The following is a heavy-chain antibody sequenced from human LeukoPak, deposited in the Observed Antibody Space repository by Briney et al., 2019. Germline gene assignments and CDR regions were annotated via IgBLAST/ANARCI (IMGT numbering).Heavy chain of an antibody. CDR3: TTEDSSSSVVVNY. CDR1: GFTFSNAW. V-gene: IGHV3-15*01. CDR2: IKSKTDGGTT. Sequence: SGGSLRLSCAASGFTFSNAWMSWVRQAPGKGLVWVGRIKSKTDGGTTDYAAPVKGRFTISRDDSKNTLYLQMNSLKTEDTAVYYCTTEDSSSSVVVNYWGQGTLVTVSS. D-gene: IGHD6-6*01. J-gene: IGHJ4*02.